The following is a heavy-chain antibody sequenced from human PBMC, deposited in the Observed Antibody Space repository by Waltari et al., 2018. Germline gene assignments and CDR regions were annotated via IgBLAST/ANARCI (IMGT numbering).Heavy chain of an antibody. CDR1: GATFRSYA. CDR3: ARGRWEVYYYGMDV. Sequence: QVQLVQSGAEVKKPGSSVKFSCKASGATFRSYAITWLRQPPGQGLEWMGRILPIFGNANYAKKFQGRGTITADKSTSTAYMELSSLRSEDTAVYYCARGRWEVYYYGMDVWGQGTTVTVSS. V-gene: IGHV1-69*04. D-gene: IGHD1-26*01. J-gene: IGHJ6*02. CDR2: ILPIFGNA.